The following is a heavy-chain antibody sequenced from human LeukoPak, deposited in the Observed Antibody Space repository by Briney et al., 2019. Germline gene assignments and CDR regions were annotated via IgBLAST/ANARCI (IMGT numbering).Heavy chain of an antibody. V-gene: IGHV1-18*01. D-gene: IGHD4-17*01. Sequence: ASVKVSCKASGYTFTSYGISWVRQAPGQGLEWMGWISAYNGNTNYAQKLQGRVTMTTDTSTSTAYMELRSLRSDDTAVYYCARDLGNYGDYDVAFDIWGQGTMVTVSS. J-gene: IGHJ3*02. CDR2: ISAYNGNT. CDR1: GYTFTSYG. CDR3: ARDLGNYGDYDVAFDI.